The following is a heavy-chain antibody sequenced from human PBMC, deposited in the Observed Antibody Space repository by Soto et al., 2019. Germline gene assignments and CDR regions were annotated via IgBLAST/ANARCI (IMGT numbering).Heavy chain of an antibody. CDR3: ARMESFGSLNWFDP. J-gene: IGHJ5*02. CDR2: INPGSGYT. V-gene: IGHV1-8*02. CDR1: GYTFTNND. D-gene: IGHD5-18*01. Sequence: GASVKVSCKASGYTFTNNDVSWVLQATGQGLEWMGWINPGSGYTGYAQKFQGRVTMTRDISIATAYMELNSLTSEDTAIYYCARMESFGSLNWFDPWGQGTLVTVSS.